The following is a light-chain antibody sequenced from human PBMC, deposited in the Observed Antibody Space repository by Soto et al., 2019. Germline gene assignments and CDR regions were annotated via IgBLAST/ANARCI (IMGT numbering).Light chain of an antibody. CDR1: SSNIGAGYD. V-gene: IGLV1-40*01. Sequence: QSVLTQPPSVSGAPGQRVTISCTGSSSNIGAGYDVHWYQHLPGTAPKLLIYGSGNRPSGVPDRFSGSKSGTSASLAITGLQADDAADYYCQSYDTRLSGSVFGGGTKVTVL. J-gene: IGLJ3*02. CDR2: GSG. CDR3: QSYDTRLSGSV.